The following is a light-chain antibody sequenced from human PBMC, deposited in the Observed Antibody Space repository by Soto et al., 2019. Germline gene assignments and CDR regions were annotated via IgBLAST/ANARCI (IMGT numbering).Light chain of an antibody. CDR3: QHYNNWPPWT. Sequence: EIVMTQSPATLSVSLGERATLSCRASQSVRINLAWYQQKPGQAPRLLIYGASTRAIGIPARFSGSGSGTEFTLTISSLQSEDFAVYYCQHYNNWPPWTFGQGTKVEIK. CDR2: GAS. V-gene: IGKV3-15*01. CDR1: QSVRIN. J-gene: IGKJ1*01.